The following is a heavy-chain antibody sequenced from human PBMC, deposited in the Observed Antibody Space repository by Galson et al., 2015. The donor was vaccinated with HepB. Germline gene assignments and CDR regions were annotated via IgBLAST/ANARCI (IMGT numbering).Heavy chain of an antibody. V-gene: IGHV3-9*01. CDR2: ITWNGGSV. CDR1: GFTFDDYA. D-gene: IGHD3-22*01. J-gene: IGHJ4*02. CDR3: AKEAFDSSGHYFEYFDS. Sequence: SLRLSCAASGFTFDDYAMHWVRQAPGKGLEWISYITWNGGSVGYEDSVKGRFTVSRDNAKNSLYLQMNSLRVEDTAFYYCAKEAFDSSGHYFEYFDSWGQ.